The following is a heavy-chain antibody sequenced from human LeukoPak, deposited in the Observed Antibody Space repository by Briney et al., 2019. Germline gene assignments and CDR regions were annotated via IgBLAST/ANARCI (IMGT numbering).Heavy chain of an antibody. CDR3: ARVVAFGVVIGGWYYFDY. J-gene: IGHJ4*02. CDR1: GGSFSGYY. Sequence: SETLSLTCAVYGGSFSGYYLSWIRQPPGKGLEWIGEINHSGSTNYNPSLKSRVTISVDTSKNQFSLKLSSVTAADTAVYYCARVVAFGVVIGGWYYFDYWGQGTLVTVSS. CDR2: INHSGST. V-gene: IGHV4-34*01. D-gene: IGHD3-3*01.